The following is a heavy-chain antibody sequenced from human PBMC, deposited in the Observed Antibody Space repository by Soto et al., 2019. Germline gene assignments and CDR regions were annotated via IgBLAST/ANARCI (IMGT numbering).Heavy chain of an antibody. Sequence: GASVKVSCKASGYTFTNYAISWVRQAPGQGLEWVSVIYSGGTTYYADSVKGRFTISRDNSKNTLYLQMNSLRAEDTAVYYCARGGDPDYWGQGTLVTVSS. CDR1: GYTFTNYA. V-gene: IGHV3-66*01. CDR2: IYSGGTT. CDR3: ARGGDPDY. D-gene: IGHD2-21*02. J-gene: IGHJ4*02.